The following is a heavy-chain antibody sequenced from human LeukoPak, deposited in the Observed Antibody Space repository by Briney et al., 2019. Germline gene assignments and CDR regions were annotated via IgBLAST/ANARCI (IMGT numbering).Heavy chain of an antibody. Sequence: GGSLRLSCAASEFTFNNYWMNWVRQAPGKGLEWVANIKQDGNERNYLDSVRGRFTISRDNAKNSLDLQMNSLRTEDTGLYYCVRGGGGFDFWGQGTRVTVSS. CDR1: EFTFNNYW. V-gene: IGHV3-7*02. CDR3: VRGGGGFDF. CDR2: IKQDGNER. D-gene: IGHD2-15*01. J-gene: IGHJ3*01.